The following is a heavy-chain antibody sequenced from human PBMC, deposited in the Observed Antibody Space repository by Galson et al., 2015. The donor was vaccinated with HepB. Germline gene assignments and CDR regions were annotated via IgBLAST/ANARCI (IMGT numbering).Heavy chain of an antibody. CDR1: GFTFSNAW. CDR3: TTDGDKLRFLEWLPYYFDY. D-gene: IGHD3-3*01. J-gene: IGHJ4*02. V-gene: IGHV3-15*01. Sequence: SLRLSCAASGFTFSNAWMSWVRQAPGKGLEWVGRIKSKTDGGTTDYAAPVKGRFTVSRDDSKNTLYLQMNSLKTEDTAVYYCTTDGDKLRFLEWLPYYFDYWGQGTLVTVSS. CDR2: IKSKTDGGTT.